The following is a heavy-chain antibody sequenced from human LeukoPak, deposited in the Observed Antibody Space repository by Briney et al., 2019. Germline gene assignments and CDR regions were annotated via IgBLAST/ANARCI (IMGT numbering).Heavy chain of an antibody. J-gene: IGHJ4*02. CDR1: GFTFSTYS. D-gene: IGHD5-12*01. Sequence: SGGSLRLSCAASGFTFSTYSMIWVRNAPGQGLEWLSYISSSSDSIKYAASVKGRFTSSRDNAKNSLYLQMNSLRAEDTAVYYCAKSRIGFSGQLDHWGQGALITVSS. V-gene: IGHV3-48*04. CDR3: AKSRIGFSGQLDH. CDR2: ISSSSDSI.